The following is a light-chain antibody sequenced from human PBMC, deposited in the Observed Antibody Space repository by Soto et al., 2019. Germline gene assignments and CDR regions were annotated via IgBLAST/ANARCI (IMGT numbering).Light chain of an antibody. Sequence: AIQMTQSPTSLSASAGDKVTISFRASQGISSALAWYQQKPGKAPKLLVYSASALQSGVPSRFSGSGSGPDFTLTISSLQPEDSATYFCQQLNSYPQTFGQGTRLEIK. CDR3: QQLNSYPQT. CDR1: QGISSA. CDR2: SAS. V-gene: IGKV1-13*02. J-gene: IGKJ5*01.